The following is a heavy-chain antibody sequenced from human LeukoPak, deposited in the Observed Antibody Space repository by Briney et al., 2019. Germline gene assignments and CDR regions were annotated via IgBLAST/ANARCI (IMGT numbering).Heavy chain of an antibody. J-gene: IGHJ4*02. CDR3: ARDENWGYEITGYYYLDY. CDR1: GYTFTSYG. Sequence: ASVKVSCKASGYTFTSYGISWVRQAPGQGLEWMGWISAYNGNTNYAQNLQGRVTLTTDTSTSTAYMELRSLRSDDTAVYYCARDENWGYEITGYYYLDYWGQGTLVTVSS. CDR2: ISAYNGNT. D-gene: IGHD3-22*01. V-gene: IGHV1-18*01.